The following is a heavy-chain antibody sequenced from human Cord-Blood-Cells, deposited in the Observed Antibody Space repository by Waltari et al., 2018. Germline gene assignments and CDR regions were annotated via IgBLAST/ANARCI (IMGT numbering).Heavy chain of an antibody. Sequence: EVQLVESGGGLVQPGRSLRLSCAASGFTFADYAMHWVRQAPGKGLEWVSGISWNSGSIGYADSVKGRFTISRDNAKNSLYLQMNSLRAEDTALYYCAKEFSSGYYWGQGTLVTVSS. CDR1: GFTFADYA. J-gene: IGHJ4*02. CDR3: AKEFSSGYY. CDR2: ISWNSGSI. V-gene: IGHV3-9*01. D-gene: IGHD3-10*01.